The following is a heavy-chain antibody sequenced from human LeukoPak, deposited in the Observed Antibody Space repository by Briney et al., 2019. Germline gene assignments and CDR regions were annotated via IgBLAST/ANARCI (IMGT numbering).Heavy chain of an antibody. V-gene: IGHV3-66*01. D-gene: IGHD1-26*01. J-gene: IGHJ4*02. CDR2: IYIAGGT. Sequence: PGGSLRLSCAVSGFTVSNSYMSWVRQAPGKGLEWVSVIYIAGGTYYADSVKDRLTISRDNSKNTLYLQMSGLRAEDTAVYYCARVSGSHNFDFWGQGALVTVSS. CDR3: ARVSGSHNFDF. CDR1: GFTVSNSY.